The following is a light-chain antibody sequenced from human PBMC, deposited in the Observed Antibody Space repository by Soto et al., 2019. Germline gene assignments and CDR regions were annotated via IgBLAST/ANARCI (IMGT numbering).Light chain of an antibody. J-gene: IGKJ3*01. CDR2: GAS. Sequence: EIVLTQSPGTLSLSPGERATLSCRASQSVSSINLAWYQQKPGQAPRLLIYGASSRATGIPDRFSGGGSGTDFTLTISRLEPEDFAVYYCQQYGSSPFTFGPGTKVDIK. CDR3: QQYGSSPFT. V-gene: IGKV3-20*01. CDR1: QSVSSIN.